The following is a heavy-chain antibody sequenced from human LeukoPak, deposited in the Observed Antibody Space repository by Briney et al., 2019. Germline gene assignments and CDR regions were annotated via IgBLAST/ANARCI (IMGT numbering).Heavy chain of an antibody. J-gene: IGHJ5*02. Sequence: GGSLRLSCAASGFTFSGSAMHWVRQASGKGLEWVGRIRSKANSYATEYAASVKGRFTISRDDSKNTLYLQMNSLRAEDTAVYYCAKDISGGQLVYHWFDPWGQGTLVTVSS. CDR2: IRSKANSYAT. CDR1: GFTFSGSA. D-gene: IGHD6-13*01. CDR3: AKDISGGQLVYHWFDP. V-gene: IGHV3-73*01.